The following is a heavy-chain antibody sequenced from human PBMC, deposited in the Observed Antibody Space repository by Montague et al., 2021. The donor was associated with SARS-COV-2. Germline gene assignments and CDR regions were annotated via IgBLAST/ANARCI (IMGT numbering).Heavy chain of an antibody. V-gene: IGHV4-34*01. CDR3: ARGHLSVSMTVVVVTSASYYFDY. CDR1: GGSFGDDH. CDR2: MKKHGRT. Sequence: SETLSLTCAVYGGSFGDDHWCWIRQPPGTGLEWVWDMKKHGRTNYNPTLTRRGPLSVDTSTNQFSLKVTSVTAADTAVSFCARGHLSVSMTVVVVTSASYYFDYWGQGAQVTVSS. D-gene: IGHD3-22*01. J-gene: IGHJ4*02.